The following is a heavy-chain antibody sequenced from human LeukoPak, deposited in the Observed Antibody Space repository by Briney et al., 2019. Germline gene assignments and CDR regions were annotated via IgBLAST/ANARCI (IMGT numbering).Heavy chain of an antibody. V-gene: IGHV3-7*01. CDR3: ARADSSGYYLVGGFDI. D-gene: IGHD3-22*01. Sequence: GGSLRLSCAASGFTFSSYWMSWVRQAPGKGLEWVANIKQDGSEKYYVDSVKGRFTISRDNAKNSLFLQMDSLRADDTAVYYCARADSSGYYLVGGFDIWGQGTIVTVSS. CDR2: IKQDGSEK. J-gene: IGHJ3*02. CDR1: GFTFSSYW.